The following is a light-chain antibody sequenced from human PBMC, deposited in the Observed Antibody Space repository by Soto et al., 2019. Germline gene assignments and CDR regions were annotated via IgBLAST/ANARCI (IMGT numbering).Light chain of an antibody. CDR1: SSNIGSNA. J-gene: IGLJ2*01. CDR3: ATWDSNLRAVV. V-gene: IGLV1-44*01. CDR2: SND. Sequence: QSVLTQSPSASGTPGQTITISCSGSSSNIGSNAVYWYQQLSGSAPKLLMHSNDQRPSGVPDRFSGSTSGTSATLGITGLQTGDEGDYYCATWDSNLRAVVFGGGTKLTVL.